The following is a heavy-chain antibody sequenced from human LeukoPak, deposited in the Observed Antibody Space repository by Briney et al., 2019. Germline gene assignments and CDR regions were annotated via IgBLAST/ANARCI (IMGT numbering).Heavy chain of an antibody. Sequence: GASVKVSCKASGYTFTSYGISWVRQAPGQGLEWMGWISANNGNTNYAQKVQGRVTMTTDTSTSTAYMELRSLRSDDTAVYYCARDKFWSDYYYGMDVWGQGTTVTVSS. CDR2: ISANNGNT. V-gene: IGHV1-18*01. CDR1: GYTFTSYG. J-gene: IGHJ6*02. CDR3: ARDKFWSDYYYGMDV. D-gene: IGHD3-3*01.